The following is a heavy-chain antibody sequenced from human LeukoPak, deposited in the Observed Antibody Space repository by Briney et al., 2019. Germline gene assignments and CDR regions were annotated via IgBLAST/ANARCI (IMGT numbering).Heavy chain of an antibody. CDR3: ARTTVTTTMDV. CDR1: GYTFTAYS. Sequence: GASVKVSCKASGYTFTAYSMHWVRQAPGQGLEWMGWINPNSGGTNYAQKFQGRVTMTRDTSITTAYMELSRLRSDDTAVYYCARTTVTTTMDVWGQGTTVTVSS. CDR2: INPNSGGT. D-gene: IGHD4-17*01. V-gene: IGHV1-2*02. J-gene: IGHJ6*02.